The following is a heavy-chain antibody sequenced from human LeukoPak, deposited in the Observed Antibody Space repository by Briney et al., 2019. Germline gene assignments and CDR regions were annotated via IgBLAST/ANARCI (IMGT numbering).Heavy chain of an antibody. Sequence: SSETLSLTCAVSGGSISSSNWWSWVRQPPGKGLEWIGYIYYSGSPDYNPSLKSRVTISVDTSKNQFSPNLSSVTAADTAMYYCARASGGDGSGSLWGQGTLVTVSS. D-gene: IGHD3-10*01. CDR3: ARASGGDGSGSL. J-gene: IGHJ4*02. V-gene: IGHV4-4*02. CDR2: IYYSGSP. CDR1: GGSISSSNW.